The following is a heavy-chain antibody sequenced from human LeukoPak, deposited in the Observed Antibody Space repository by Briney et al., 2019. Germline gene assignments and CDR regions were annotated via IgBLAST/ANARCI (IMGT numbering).Heavy chain of an antibody. CDR2: TTSSGSTM. V-gene: IGHV3-11*01. CDR3: ARGRYYYDSSGVDAFSV. Sequence: KPGGSLRLSCAASGFIFSDYYMAWIRQAPGKGLEWVSCTTSSGSTMYYADSVKGRFTISRDNAKKSLYMQMNSLRAEDTAVYFCARGRYYYDSSGVDAFSVWGQGTMVTVSS. J-gene: IGHJ3*01. CDR1: GFIFSDYY. D-gene: IGHD3-22*01.